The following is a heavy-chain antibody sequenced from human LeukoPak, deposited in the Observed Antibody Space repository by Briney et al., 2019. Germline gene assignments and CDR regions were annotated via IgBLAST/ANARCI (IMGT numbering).Heavy chain of an antibody. CDR2: ISPNRDDT. CDR3: ARDRRVYCDSGSYSNLFDY. V-gene: IGHV1-2*02. D-gene: IGHD3-10*01. Sequence: ASVKVSCKASGYTFTAHYIHWVRQAPGQGLEWMGWISPNRDDTNYAQKFQGRVTMTRDTSISTAYMELSRLRSDDTAVYFCARDRRVYCDSGSYSNLFDYWGQGTLVTVSS. J-gene: IGHJ4*02. CDR1: GYTFTAHY.